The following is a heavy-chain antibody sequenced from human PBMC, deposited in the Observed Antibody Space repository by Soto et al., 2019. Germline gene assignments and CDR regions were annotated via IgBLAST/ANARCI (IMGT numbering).Heavy chain of an antibody. V-gene: IGHV1-24*01. CDR3: PTGGGSYCSGMDV. CDR1: GYTLTELS. D-gene: IGHD3-10*01. Sequence: ASVKVSCKVSGYTLTELSMHWVRQAPGKGLEWMGCFNTEDGETIYAQKFPGRVTMTEDTSTDTAYMEMSSLRAEDTAVYYCPTGGGSYCSGMDVWGQGTTVTVSS. CDR2: FNTEDGET. J-gene: IGHJ6*02.